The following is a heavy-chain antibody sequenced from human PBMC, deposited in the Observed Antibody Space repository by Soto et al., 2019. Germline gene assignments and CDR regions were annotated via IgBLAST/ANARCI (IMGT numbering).Heavy chain of an antibody. CDR2: TNQDGSTT. J-gene: IGHJ4*02. D-gene: IGHD6-6*01. Sequence: PGGSLRLSCAASGFTINPYWMSWVRQAPGKGLEWVASTNQDGSTTYYVDSVKGRFTISRDNSKNTLYLQMNSLRAEDTAVYYCAKDFRVRLRFEYSSSSRWPGYGYFDYWGQGTLVTVSS. V-gene: IGHV3-7*03. CDR1: GFTINPYW. CDR3: AKDFRVRLRFEYSSSSRWPGYGYFDY.